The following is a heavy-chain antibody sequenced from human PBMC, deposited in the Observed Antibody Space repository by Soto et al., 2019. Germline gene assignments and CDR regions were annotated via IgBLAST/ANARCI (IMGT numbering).Heavy chain of an antibody. J-gene: IGHJ6*02. V-gene: IGHV3-15*07. CDR2: IKSKTDGGTT. CDR1: GFTFSNAW. CDR3: TTDPSGSYLYYYYYGMDV. Sequence: GGSLRLSCAASGFTFSNAWMNWVRQAPGKGLEWVGRIKSKTDGGTTDYAAPVKGRFTISRDDSKNTLYLQMNSLKTEDTAVYYCTTDPSGSYLYYYYYGMDVWGQGTTVTVSS. D-gene: IGHD1-26*01.